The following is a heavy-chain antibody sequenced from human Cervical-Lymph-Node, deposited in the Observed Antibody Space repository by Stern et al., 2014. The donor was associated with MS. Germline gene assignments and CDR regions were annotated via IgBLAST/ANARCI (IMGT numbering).Heavy chain of an antibody. Sequence: QVTLRESGPTLVKPTQTLTLTCTFSGFSLSTRGVGVGWIRQPPGKALEWLAFIDWDDSKRYSPSLKNRLTITKDTSKNQVVLTMNNVDPVDTATFYCATHAPGVVPAALDYWGQGTLVTVS. J-gene: IGHJ4*02. CDR1: GFSLSTRGVG. V-gene: IGHV2-5*02. D-gene: IGHD2-2*01. CDR2: IDWDDSK. CDR3: ATHAPGVVPAALDY.